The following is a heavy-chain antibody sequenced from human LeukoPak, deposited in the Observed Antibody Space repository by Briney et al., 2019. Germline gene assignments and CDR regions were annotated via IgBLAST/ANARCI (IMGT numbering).Heavy chain of an antibody. CDR3: ARARITMVRGVIIFKAFDI. Sequence: GGSLRLSWAASGFKFSDYTMNWVRQAPGKGLEWVSSISSSSSYIYYADSVKGRFTISRDNAKNSLYLQMNSLRAEDTAVYYCARARITMVRGVIIFKAFDIWGQGTMVTVSS. D-gene: IGHD3-10*01. CDR1: GFKFSDYT. J-gene: IGHJ3*02. V-gene: IGHV3-21*01. CDR2: ISSSSSYI.